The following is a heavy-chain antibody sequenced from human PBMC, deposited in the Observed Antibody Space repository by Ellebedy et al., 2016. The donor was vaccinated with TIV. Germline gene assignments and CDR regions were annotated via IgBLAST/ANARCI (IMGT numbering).Heavy chain of an antibody. J-gene: IGHJ6*04. Sequence: ASVKVSXXASGGTFSSYAISWVRQAPGQGLEWMGWISAYNGNTNYAQKLQGRVTMTTDTSTSTAYMELSRLRSDDTAVYYCARGPPVVVVVIANLISMDVWGKGTTVTVSS. D-gene: IGHD2-21*01. CDR1: GGTFSSYA. V-gene: IGHV1-18*01. CDR2: ISAYNGNT. CDR3: ARGPPVVVVVIANLISMDV.